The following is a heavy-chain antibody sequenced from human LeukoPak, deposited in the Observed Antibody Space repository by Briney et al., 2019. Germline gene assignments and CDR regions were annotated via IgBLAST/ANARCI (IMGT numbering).Heavy chain of an antibody. D-gene: IGHD3-3*01. V-gene: IGHV1-18*01. CDR2: ISAYDGNT. Sequence: ASVKVSCKASGYTFTSYGFSWVRQAPGQGLEWMGWISAYDGNTNYAQKLQGRVTMTTDTSTSTAYMELRSLRSDDTTVYYCARYYDFWSGYYFLDYWGQGTLVTVSS. J-gene: IGHJ4*02. CDR3: ARYYDFWSGYYFLDY. CDR1: GYTFTSYG.